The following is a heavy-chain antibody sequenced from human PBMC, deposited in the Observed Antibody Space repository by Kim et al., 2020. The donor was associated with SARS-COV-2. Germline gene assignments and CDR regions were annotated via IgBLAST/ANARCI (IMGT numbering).Heavy chain of an antibody. Sequence: SVKVSCKASGGTFSSYAISWVRQAPGQGLEWMGRIIPILGIANYAQKFQGRVTITADKSTSTAYMELSSLRSEDTAVYYCARGTPSSSPRYFDYWGQGTLVTVSS. CDR1: GGTFSSYA. CDR3: ARGTPSSSPRYFDY. D-gene: IGHD6-13*01. V-gene: IGHV1-69*04. CDR2: IIPILGIA. J-gene: IGHJ4*02.